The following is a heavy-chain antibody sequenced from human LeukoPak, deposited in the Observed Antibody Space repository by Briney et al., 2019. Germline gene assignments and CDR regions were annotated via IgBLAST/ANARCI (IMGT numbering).Heavy chain of an antibody. CDR2: ISSSVRTI. J-gene: IGHJ4*02. V-gene: IGHV3-48*03. D-gene: IGHD3-22*01. CDR1: GFTFSSFE. Sequence: GGSLRPSCAASGFTFSSFEMNWVRQAPGKGLEWDSYISSSVRTIYYTDSVKGRFNISRDDAKNSMYMQTYSLRGEATAVYYCGKLPASRNTNCYDTSGYRFDYWGQGTLVTVSS. CDR3: GKLPASRNTNCYDTSGYRFDY.